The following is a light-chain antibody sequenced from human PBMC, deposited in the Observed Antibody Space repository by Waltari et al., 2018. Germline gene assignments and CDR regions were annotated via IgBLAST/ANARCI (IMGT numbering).Light chain of an antibody. Sequence: QSVLTQPPSASGTPGQRVPISCSGSSSNIGSNSVYWYQQLPGAAPTLLIYRNNQRPSGVPDRFSGSKSGTSASLAISGLRSEDEADYYCAAWDDSLSGRVFGGGTKLTVL. CDR3: AAWDDSLSGRV. V-gene: IGLV1-47*01. CDR2: RNN. J-gene: IGLJ3*02. CDR1: SSNIGSNS.